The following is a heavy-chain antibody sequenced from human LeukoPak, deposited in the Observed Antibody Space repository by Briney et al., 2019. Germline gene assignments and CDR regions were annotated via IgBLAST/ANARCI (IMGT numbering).Heavy chain of an antibody. CDR1: GFTFSRYW. Sequence: GSLRLSCAASGFTFSRYWMHWVRQAPGKGLEWIGEINHSGSTNYNPSLKSRVTISVDTSKNQFSLKLSSVTAADTAVYYCARGGRLFYYYYYMDVWGKGTTVTVSS. D-gene: IGHD4/OR15-4a*01. CDR2: INHSGST. V-gene: IGHV4-34*01. CDR3: ARGGRLFYYYYYMDV. J-gene: IGHJ6*03.